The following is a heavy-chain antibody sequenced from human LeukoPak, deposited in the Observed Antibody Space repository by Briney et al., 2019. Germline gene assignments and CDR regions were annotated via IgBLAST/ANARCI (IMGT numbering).Heavy chain of an antibody. CDR3: AKSWGSFSWYFDL. Sequence: PRGSLRLSCAASGFTFSNFAMHWVRQAPGKGLEWVAVISYDGSNKNYGDSVKGRFTISRDNSKKTLYLQMNSLRAEDTALYYCAKSWGSFSWYFDLWGRGTLVTVSS. V-gene: IGHV3-30*04. CDR2: ISYDGSNK. J-gene: IGHJ2*01. D-gene: IGHD7-27*01. CDR1: GFTFSNFA.